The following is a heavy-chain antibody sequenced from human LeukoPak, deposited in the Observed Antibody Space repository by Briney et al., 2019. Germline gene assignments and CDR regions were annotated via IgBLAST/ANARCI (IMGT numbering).Heavy chain of an antibody. CDR1: GFTFSSYA. V-gene: IGHV3-23*01. CDR3: ARSFYGDYVSSDFDY. Sequence: GGSLRLSCAASGFTFSSYAMSWVLQAPGKGLEWVSAISGSGGSTYYADSVKGRFTISRDNSKNTLYLQMNSLRAEDTAVYYCARSFYGDYVSSDFDYWGQGSLVTVSS. CDR2: ISGSGGST. J-gene: IGHJ4*02. D-gene: IGHD4-17*01.